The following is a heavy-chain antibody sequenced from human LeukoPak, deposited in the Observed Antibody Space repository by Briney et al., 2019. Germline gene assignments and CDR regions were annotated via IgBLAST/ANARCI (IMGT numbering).Heavy chain of an antibody. V-gene: IGHV3-74*03. CDR1: GVTFSSNW. CDR3: ARVGASTGAY. D-gene: IGHD1-26*01. J-gene: IGHJ4*02. Sequence: GGSLRLSCAASGVTFSSNWMQWVPQAPGKGLVWVSRINSDGSTTTYADSVKGRFTISRDNAKNTLYLQMNSLRPEDTAVYYCARVGASTGAYWGQGTLVTVSS. CDR2: INSDGSTT.